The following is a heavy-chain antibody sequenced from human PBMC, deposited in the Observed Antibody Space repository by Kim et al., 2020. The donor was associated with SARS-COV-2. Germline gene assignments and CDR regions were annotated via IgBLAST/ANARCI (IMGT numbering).Heavy chain of an antibody. Sequence: GGYLRLSCSASGFTFSSYAMHWVRQAPGKALEYVSTISNNGGSTYYAASVKGRFTIYRDNSKNTPYLQMSSLRSEDTALYYCVNLYSSYWGQGTLVTVSS. CDR1: GFTFSSYA. CDR2: ISNNGGST. CDR3: VNLYSSY. V-gene: IGHV3-64D*09. J-gene: IGHJ4*02. D-gene: IGHD6-19*01.